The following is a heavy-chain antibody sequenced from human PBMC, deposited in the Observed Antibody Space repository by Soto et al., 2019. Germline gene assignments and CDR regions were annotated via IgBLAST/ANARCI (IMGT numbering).Heavy chain of an antibody. D-gene: IGHD4-17*01. J-gene: IGHJ5*02. CDR3: VHPRSTVQIPPT. CDR1: GFTFSMFS. Sequence: LRLSCSASGFTFSMFSMHWVRQAPGKGLEYVSGISSNGDSTYYADSVKGRFTISRDNSKNTLYLQMSSLRAVDTAVYYCVHPRSTVQIPPTWGQGTLVTVS. CDR2: ISSNGDST. V-gene: IGHV3-64D*06.